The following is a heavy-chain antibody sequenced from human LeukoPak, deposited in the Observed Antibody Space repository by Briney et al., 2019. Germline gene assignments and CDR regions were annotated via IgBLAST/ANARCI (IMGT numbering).Heavy chain of an antibody. J-gene: IGHJ4*02. CDR1: GYTFTSYG. CDR2: INPSGGST. V-gene: IGHV1-46*01. Sequence: ASVKVSCKASGYTFTSYGISWVRQAPGQGLEWMGIINPSGGSTSYAQKFQGRVTMTRDTSTSTVYMELSSQRSEDTALFYCASSPGGELDYWGQGTLVTVSS. CDR3: ASSPGGELDY. D-gene: IGHD1-26*01.